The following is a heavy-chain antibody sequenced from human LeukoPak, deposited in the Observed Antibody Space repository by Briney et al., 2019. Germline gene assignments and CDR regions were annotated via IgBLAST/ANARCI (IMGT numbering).Heavy chain of an antibody. CDR2: ISAYNGNT. Sequence: ASVKVSCKASGYTFTSYGISWVRQAPGQGLERMGWISAYNGNTNYAQKLQGRVTMTTDTSTSTAYMELRSLRSDDTAVYYCAWSGYYVLDYYYYYGMDVWGQGTTVTVSS. CDR3: AWSGYYVLDYYYYYGMDV. CDR1: GYTFTSYG. D-gene: IGHD3-3*01. J-gene: IGHJ6*02. V-gene: IGHV1-18*01.